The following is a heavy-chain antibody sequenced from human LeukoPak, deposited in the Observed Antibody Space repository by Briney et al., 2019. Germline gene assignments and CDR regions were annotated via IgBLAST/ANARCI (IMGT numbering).Heavy chain of an antibody. V-gene: IGHV3-7*01. CDR2: IKQDGTEK. Sequence: GGSLRLSCAASGFSFTTYWMSWVRQAPGKGLEWVANIKQDGTEKYYVDSVKGRFTISRDNAKNSLYLQMNSLRVEDTAVYYCAKLAKYFYGSETYYFFEHWGQGTPVTASS. J-gene: IGHJ4*02. D-gene: IGHD3-10*01. CDR3: AKLAKYFYGSETYYFFEH. CDR1: GFSFTTYW.